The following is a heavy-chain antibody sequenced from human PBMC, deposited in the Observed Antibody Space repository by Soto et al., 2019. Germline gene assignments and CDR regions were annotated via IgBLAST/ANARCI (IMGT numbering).Heavy chain of an antibody. CDR1: GYTFTSYD. D-gene: IGHD6-13*01. CDR2: MNPNSGNT. Sequence: ASVKVSCKASGYTFTSYDINWVRQATGQGLEWMGWMNPNSGNTGYAQKFQGRVTMTRNTSISTAYMELSSLRSEDTAVYYCARGLHGIAAAGTSSASYYYYYGMDVWGQGTTVTVSS. J-gene: IGHJ6*02. CDR3: ARGLHGIAAAGTSSASYYYYYGMDV. V-gene: IGHV1-8*01.